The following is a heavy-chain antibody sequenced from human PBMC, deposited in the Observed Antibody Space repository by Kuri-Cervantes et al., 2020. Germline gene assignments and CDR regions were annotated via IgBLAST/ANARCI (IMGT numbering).Heavy chain of an antibody. Sequence: GESLKISCAASGFTFSSYGMHWVRQAPGKGLEWVAVISYDGSNKYYADSVKGRFTISRDNAENSLYLEMNSLRAEDTAVYYCAATTLTSPGESWGQGTLVTVSS. D-gene: IGHD4-17*01. CDR3: AATTLTSPGES. V-gene: IGHV3-30*03. J-gene: IGHJ4*02. CDR1: GFTFSSYG. CDR2: ISYDGSNK.